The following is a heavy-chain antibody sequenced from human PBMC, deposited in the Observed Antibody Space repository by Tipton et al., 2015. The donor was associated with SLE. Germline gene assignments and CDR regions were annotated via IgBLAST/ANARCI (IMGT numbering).Heavy chain of an antibody. Sequence: TLSLTCTVSGGSISSHYWNWIRQPPGKGLEWIGEINHSGSTNYNPSLKSRVTISVDKSKNQFSLKLSSVTAADTAVYYCARDASTSWYGNNWFDPWGQGTLVTVSS. CDR1: GGSISSHY. J-gene: IGHJ5*02. CDR2: INHSGST. CDR3: ARDASTSWYGNNWFDP. D-gene: IGHD6-13*01. V-gene: IGHV4-34*01.